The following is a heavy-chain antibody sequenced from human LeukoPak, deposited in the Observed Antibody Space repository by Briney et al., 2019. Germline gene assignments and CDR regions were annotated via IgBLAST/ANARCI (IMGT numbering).Heavy chain of an antibody. J-gene: IGHJ4*02. Sequence: GASVKVSCKASGGTFTSYAISWVRQAPGQGLEWMGGIIPIFGTTNYAQKFQGRVTITADESKSTAYMELSSLRSEDTAVYYCARGRDYYDSSGYYSYYFNYWGQGTLVSVSS. CDR3: ARGRDYYDSSGYYSYYFNY. CDR1: GGTFTSYA. V-gene: IGHV1-69*13. D-gene: IGHD3-22*01. CDR2: IIPIFGTT.